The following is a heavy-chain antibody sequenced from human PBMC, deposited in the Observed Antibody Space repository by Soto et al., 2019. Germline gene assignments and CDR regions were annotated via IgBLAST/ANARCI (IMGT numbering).Heavy chain of an antibody. J-gene: IGHJ4*02. D-gene: IGHD5-18*01. Sequence: GSLRLSCAASGFTFSSYEMNWVRQAPGKGLEWVSYISTSGDTKYYADSVKGRFTISRDNAKNSLYLQMNSLRAEDTAFYYCARDAYSYGSPFDYWGQGTLVTVS. CDR2: ISTSGDTK. CDR1: GFTFSSYE. V-gene: IGHV3-48*03. CDR3: ARDAYSYGSPFDY.